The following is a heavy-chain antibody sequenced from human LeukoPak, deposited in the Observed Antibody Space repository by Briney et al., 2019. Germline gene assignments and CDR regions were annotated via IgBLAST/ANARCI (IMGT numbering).Heavy chain of an antibody. CDR2: ISYDGNNK. V-gene: IGHV3-30-3*01. J-gene: IGHJ4*02. Sequence: GGSLRLSCAASGFTFDDYTMHWVRQGPGKGLEWVAVISYDGNNKHYADSVKGRFTISKDNSKNTLYLQMNSLRSEDTAVYYCARGYPAANFDYWGQGTLVTVSS. CDR1: GFTFDDYT. D-gene: IGHD2-2*01. CDR3: ARGYPAANFDY.